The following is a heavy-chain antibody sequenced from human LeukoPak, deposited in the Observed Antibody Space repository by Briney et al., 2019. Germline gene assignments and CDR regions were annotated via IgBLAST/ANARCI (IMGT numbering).Heavy chain of an antibody. CDR2: IYSGGST. J-gene: IGHJ6*03. CDR1: GFPVSSNY. V-gene: IGHV3-53*01. CDR3: ARVYSSGWSYYYYYMDV. Sequence: PGGSLRLSCAASGFPVSSNYMSWVRQAPGKGLEWVAVIYSGGSTYYADSLKGRFTISRDNSKNTLYLQMNSLRAEDTAVYYCARVYSSGWSYYYYYMDVWGKGTTVTVSS. D-gene: IGHD6-19*01.